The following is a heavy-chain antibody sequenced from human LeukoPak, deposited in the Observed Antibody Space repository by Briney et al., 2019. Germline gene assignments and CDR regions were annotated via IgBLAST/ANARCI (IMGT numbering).Heavy chain of an antibody. V-gene: IGHV3-30-3*01. J-gene: IGHJ4*02. CDR1: GFTFSSYA. CDR3: ARSDWAY. CDR2: ISYDGSNK. Sequence: GGSLRLSCAASGFTFSSYAMPWVRQAPGKGLEWVAVISYDGSNKYYADSVKGRFTISRDNSKNTLYLQMNSLRAEDTAVYYCARSDWAYWGRGTLVTVSS. D-gene: IGHD2-21*01.